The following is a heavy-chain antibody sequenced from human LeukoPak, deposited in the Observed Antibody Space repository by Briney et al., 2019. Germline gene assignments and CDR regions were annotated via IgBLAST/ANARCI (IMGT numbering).Heavy chain of an antibody. CDR3: ARRELSDSSGYYFDY. CDR1: GGSFSGYY. V-gene: IGHV4-34*01. CDR2: INHSGST. D-gene: IGHD3-22*01. J-gene: IGHJ4*02. Sequence: SETLSLTCAVYGGSFSGYYWSWTRQPPGKGLEWIGEINHSGSTNYNPSLKSRVTISVDTSKNQFSLKLSSVTAADTAVYYCARRELSDSSGYYFDYWGQGALVTVSS.